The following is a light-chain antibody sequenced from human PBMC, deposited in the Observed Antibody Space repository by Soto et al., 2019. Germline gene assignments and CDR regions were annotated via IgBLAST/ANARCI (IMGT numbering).Light chain of an antibody. Sequence: QSALTQPASVSGSPGQSITISCTGTSSDVGGYNSVSWYQQHPGKAPKLIIYEVTHRPSGVSNRFSGSQSANTASLTISGLQAEDEADYYCNSFRVNRLYVFGTGTKLTVL. J-gene: IGLJ1*01. V-gene: IGLV2-14*01. CDR3: NSFRVNRLYV. CDR1: SSDVGGYNS. CDR2: EVT.